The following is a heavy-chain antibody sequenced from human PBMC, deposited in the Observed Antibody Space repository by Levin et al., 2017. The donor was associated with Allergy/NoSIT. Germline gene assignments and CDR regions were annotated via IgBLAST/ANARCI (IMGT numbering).Heavy chain of an antibody. CDR2: IYYSGST. CDR1: GCSFSGCGFH. J-gene: IGHJ4*02. V-gene: IGHV4-31*03. Sequence: SETLSLTCTVSGCSFSGCGFHWTXLXXXPEKGLEWIGYIYYSGSTFYNPSLKSRLMISVDTSKNQFSLNVSYVTAADTAVYYCAREDGSTFDFWGQGALVTVAS. D-gene: IGHD2-2*03. CDR3: AREDGSTFDF.